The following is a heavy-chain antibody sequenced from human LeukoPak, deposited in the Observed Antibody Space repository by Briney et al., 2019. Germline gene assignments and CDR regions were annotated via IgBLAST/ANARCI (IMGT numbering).Heavy chain of an antibody. J-gene: IGHJ6*01. CDR2: INPNNGAT. CDR1: GYTFADYF. CDR3: AREISPHSQPGSAMDV. D-gene: IGHD3-10*01. Sequence: ASVKASCKPSGYTFADYFVHWVRQAPGQGLEWLGWINPNNGATNYAQNLKGRVTLTEDTSISTAHMELSSLRSDDTDVYYCAREISPHSQPGSAMDVWGQGATIT. V-gene: IGHV1-2*02.